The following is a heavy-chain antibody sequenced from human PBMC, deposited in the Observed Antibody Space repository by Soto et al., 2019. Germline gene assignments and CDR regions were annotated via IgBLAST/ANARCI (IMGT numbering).Heavy chain of an antibody. V-gene: IGHV3-30*18. CDR2: ISADGSDK. D-gene: IGHD2-15*01. CDR3: TKVSEVARQELDY. CDR1: GFTFSNFG. J-gene: IGHJ4*02. Sequence: QVQLVESGGGVVQPGRSLRLSCAASGFTFSNFGMHWGRQAPGKGLERVAAISADGSDKYFSDSVKGRFTISRDNSKNTLFLQMNSLRVEDTAVYYCTKVSEVARQELDYWGQGTVVTVSS.